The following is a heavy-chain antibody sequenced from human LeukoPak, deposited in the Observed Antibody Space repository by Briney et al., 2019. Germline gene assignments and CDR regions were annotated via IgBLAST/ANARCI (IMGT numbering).Heavy chain of an antibody. CDR1: GITVSSKY. D-gene: IGHD1-26*01. CDR2: ISSSSTYM. J-gene: IGHJ4*02. V-gene: IGHV3-21*01. Sequence: GGSLRLSCAASGITVSSKYMNWVRQAPGRGLEWVSCISSSSTYMLYADSAKGRFTISRDNAKNSLYLQMNSLRAEDTAVYYCARDISDDYWGQGTLVTVSS. CDR3: ARDISDDY.